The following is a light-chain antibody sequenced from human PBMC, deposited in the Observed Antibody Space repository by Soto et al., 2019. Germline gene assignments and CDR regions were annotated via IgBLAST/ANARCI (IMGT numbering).Light chain of an antibody. V-gene: IGLV1-40*01. CDR3: QSYDSSLSAVV. CDR1: SSNIGAGFD. CDR2: DNN. Sequence: QSVLTQPPSVSGAPGQRVAISCTGSSSNIGAGFDVHWYQQFPGTDPKLLIYDNNNRPSGVPDRFSGSKSGTSASLAITGLQAEDEADYYCQSYDSSLSAVVFGGGTKVTVL. J-gene: IGLJ2*01.